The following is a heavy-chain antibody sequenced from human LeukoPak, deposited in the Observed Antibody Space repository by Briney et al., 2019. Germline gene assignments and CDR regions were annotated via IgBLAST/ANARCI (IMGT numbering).Heavy chain of an antibody. J-gene: IGHJ2*01. Sequence: GGSLRLSRTPSGFTSSSYLMSWVREVPGKGLEWGSVIYSGGSTYYADSVKGRFTISTDNSKHTLYLQMNSVRAEDTAVYYCARDRKLWFGTKGYRYFDLWGRGTLVTVSS. CDR3: ARDRKLWFGTKGYRYFDL. CDR1: GFTSSSYL. D-gene: IGHD3-10*01. CDR2: IYSGGST. V-gene: IGHV3-53*01.